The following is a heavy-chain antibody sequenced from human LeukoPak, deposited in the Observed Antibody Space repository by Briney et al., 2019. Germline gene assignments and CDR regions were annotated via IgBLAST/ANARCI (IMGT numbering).Heavy chain of an antibody. CDR3: VRQIAVAGRTTSEYWYYIGV. Sequence: GESLKISCQASGYTFDRSWIGWVRQMPGKGYQWLGIFYPRDSDTRYSPSVQGHVTITADTSTDTAYLQWRSLRASDTANYFCVRQIAVAGRTTSEYWYYIGVWGKGTAVTVSS. J-gene: IGHJ6*04. V-gene: IGHV5-51*01. CDR1: GYTFDRSW. CDR2: FYPRDSDT. D-gene: IGHD6-19*01.